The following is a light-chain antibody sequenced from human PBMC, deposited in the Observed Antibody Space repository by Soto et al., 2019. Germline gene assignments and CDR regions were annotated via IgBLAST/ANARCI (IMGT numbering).Light chain of an antibody. Sequence: EIVLTQSPGTLSLSPGERATLSCRASQSVSSSYLAWYQQKPGQAPRLLIYGASSRATGIPDRFSGSGSGTDFTLTISRLEPEDFAVYYCQQYCSSPPYTFGQGTKLESK. V-gene: IGKV3-20*01. CDR3: QQYCSSPPYT. CDR1: QSVSSSY. CDR2: GAS. J-gene: IGKJ2*01.